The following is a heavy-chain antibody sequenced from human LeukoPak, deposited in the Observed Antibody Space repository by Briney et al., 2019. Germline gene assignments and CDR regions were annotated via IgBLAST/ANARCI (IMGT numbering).Heavy chain of an antibody. D-gene: IGHD3-9*01. CDR1: GGSISSYY. CDR3: ARLPTEKVLRYSYYYYGMDV. CDR2: IYYSGST. J-gene: IGHJ6*02. V-gene: IGHV4-59*01. Sequence: PSETLSLTCTVSGGSISSYYWSWIRQPPGKGLEWIGYIYYSGSTNYNPSLKSRVTISVDTSKNQFSLKLSSVTAADTAVYYCARLPTEKVLRYSYYYYGMDVWGQGTTVTVSS.